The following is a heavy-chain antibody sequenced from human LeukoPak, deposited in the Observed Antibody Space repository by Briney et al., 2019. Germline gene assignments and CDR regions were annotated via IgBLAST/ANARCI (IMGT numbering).Heavy chain of an antibody. V-gene: IGHV4-59*01. CDR2: IYYSRST. CDR1: GGSISSSY. CDR3: ARSQRGYSYGNFDY. J-gene: IGHJ4*02. Sequence: SETLSLTCTVSGGSISSSYWSWIRQPPGKGLEWIGYIYYSRSTDYNPSVKSRLTISVDTSKNQFSLKLSSVTAADTAVYFCARSQRGYSYGNFDYWGQGTLVTVSS. D-gene: IGHD5-18*01.